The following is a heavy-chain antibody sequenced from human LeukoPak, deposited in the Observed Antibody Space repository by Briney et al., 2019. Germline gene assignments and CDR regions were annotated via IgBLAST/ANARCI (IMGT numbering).Heavy chain of an antibody. D-gene: IGHD1-26*01. CDR3: ARSGRGGAFDI. Sequence: GGSLRLSCAASGFTFSSYSMNWVRQAPGKGLVWVSRINSDGSSTSYADSVKGRFTISGDNAKNTLYLQMNSLRAEDTAVYYYARSGRGGAFDIWGQGTMVTVSS. V-gene: IGHV3-74*01. CDR2: INSDGSST. CDR1: GFTFSSYS. J-gene: IGHJ3*02.